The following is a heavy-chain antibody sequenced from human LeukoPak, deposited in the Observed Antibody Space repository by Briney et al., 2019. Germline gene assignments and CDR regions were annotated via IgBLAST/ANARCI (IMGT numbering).Heavy chain of an antibody. CDR3: AREINRGWLQGDYFDY. CDR1: GGSFSGYY. V-gene: IGHV4-34*01. D-gene: IGHD5-24*01. Sequence: SSETLSLTCAVYGGSFSGYYWSWIRQPPGKGLEWIGEINHSGSTNYNPSLKSRVTISVDTSKNQFSLKLSSVTAADTAVYYCAREINRGWLQGDYFDYWGQGTLVTVSS. CDR2: INHSGST. J-gene: IGHJ4*02.